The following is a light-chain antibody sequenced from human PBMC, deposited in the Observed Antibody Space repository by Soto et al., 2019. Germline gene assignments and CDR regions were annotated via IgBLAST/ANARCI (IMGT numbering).Light chain of an antibody. J-gene: IGLJ3*02. CDR2: SND. CDR1: ISNIGTNT. Sequence: QSVVTQPPSASGTPGQNVTISCSGSISNIGTNTVNWFQHLPGTAPKLLIYSNDQRPSGVPDRFSGSKSGTSASLAISGLQSEDEADYFCAAWDDSLNGWVFGGGTKLTVL. CDR3: AAWDDSLNGWV. V-gene: IGLV1-44*01.